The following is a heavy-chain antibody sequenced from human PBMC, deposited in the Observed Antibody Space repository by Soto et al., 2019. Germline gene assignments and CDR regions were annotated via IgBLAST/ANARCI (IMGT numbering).Heavy chain of an antibody. CDR1: GGTFSSYT. CDR3: ASLISSIAARPYWFDP. D-gene: IGHD6-6*01. Sequence: GASVKVSCKASGGTFSSYTISWVRQAPGQGLEWMGRIIPILGIANYAQEFQGRVTITADKSTSTAYMELSSLRSEDTAVYYCASLISSIAARPYWFDPWGQGTLVTVSS. CDR2: IIPILGIA. V-gene: IGHV1-69*02. J-gene: IGHJ5*02.